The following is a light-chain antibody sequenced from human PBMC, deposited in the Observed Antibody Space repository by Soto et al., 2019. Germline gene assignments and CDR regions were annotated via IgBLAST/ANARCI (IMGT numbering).Light chain of an antibody. J-gene: IGKJ5*01. Sequence: EIGLKQSPSTLSLTPEERATLSCRASQSVSSYLAWYQQKPGQAPRLLIYDASNRATGIPARFSGSGSGTDFTLTISSLEPEDFAVYYCQQRSNWPPITFGQGTRLEIK. CDR2: DAS. V-gene: IGKV3-11*01. CDR3: QQRSNWPPIT. CDR1: QSVSSY.